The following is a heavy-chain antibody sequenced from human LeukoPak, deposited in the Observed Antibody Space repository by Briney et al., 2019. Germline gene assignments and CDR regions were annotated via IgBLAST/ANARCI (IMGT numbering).Heavy chain of an antibody. V-gene: IGHV3-48*03. D-gene: IGHD5-24*01. CDR3: ARGYRWLQLSIRCPFDY. Sequence: GGSLRLSCAVSGLTFSSYEMNWVRQAPGKGLEWVSYISSSGSTIYYAESVKGRFTISRDNAKNSLYLQMNSLRAEDTAVYYCARGYRWLQLSIRCPFDYWGQGTLVTVSS. J-gene: IGHJ4*02. CDR2: ISSSGSTI. CDR1: GLTFSSYE.